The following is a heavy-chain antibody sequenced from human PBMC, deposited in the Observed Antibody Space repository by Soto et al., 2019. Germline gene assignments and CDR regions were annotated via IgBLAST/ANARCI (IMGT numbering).Heavy chain of an antibody. J-gene: IGHJ3*02. V-gene: IGHV1-69*13. D-gene: IGHD2-15*01. CDR1: GGTFSSYA. Sequence: GASVKVSCKASGGTFSSYAISWVRQAPGQGLEWMGGIIPIFGTANYAQKFQGRVTITADESTSTAYMELSSLRSEDTAVYYCARDHGYCSGGSCYTSPWAFDIWGQGTMVTVSS. CDR3: ARDHGYCSGGSCYTSPWAFDI. CDR2: IIPIFGTA.